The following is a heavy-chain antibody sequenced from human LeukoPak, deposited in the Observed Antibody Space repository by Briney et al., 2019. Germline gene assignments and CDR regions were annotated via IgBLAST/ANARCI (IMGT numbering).Heavy chain of an antibody. CDR3: ARDVPTTIIPRGAWFDP. V-gene: IGHV1-2*02. Sequence: ASVKVSCKASGYTFTGYYMHWVRQAPGQGLEWMGWINPNSGGTNYAQKFQGRVTTTRDTSISTAYMELSRLRSDDTAVYYCARDVPTTIIPRGAWFDPWGQGTLVTVSS. CDR1: GYTFTGYY. J-gene: IGHJ5*02. CDR2: INPNSGGT. D-gene: IGHD2-2*02.